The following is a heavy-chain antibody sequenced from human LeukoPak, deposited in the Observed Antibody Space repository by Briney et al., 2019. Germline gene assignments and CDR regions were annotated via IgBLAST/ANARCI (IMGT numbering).Heavy chain of an antibody. CDR3: ARDSPYSSGWRDAFDV. V-gene: IGHV5-51*01. Sequence: GESLKISCKGSEYSFTSYWIGWVRQMPGKGLEWMGIIYPGDSDTRYSPSFQGQVTISADKSITTAYLQWSSLKASDTAMYYCARDSPYSSGWRDAFDVWGQGTMVTVSS. J-gene: IGHJ3*01. D-gene: IGHD6-19*01. CDR2: IYPGDSDT. CDR1: EYSFTSYW.